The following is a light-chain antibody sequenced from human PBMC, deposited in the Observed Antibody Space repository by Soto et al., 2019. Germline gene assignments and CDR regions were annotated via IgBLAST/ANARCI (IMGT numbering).Light chain of an antibody. CDR2: EVS. J-gene: IGLJ1*01. V-gene: IGLV2-23*02. CDR1: SSDVGSYNL. Sequence: QSVLTQPASVSGSSGQSITISCTGTSSDVGSYNLVSWYQQHPGKAPKLMIDEVSKRPSGVSNRFSGSKSGNTASLTISGLLAVNEADYYCCSYAASSTYVFGTGTKVTVL. CDR3: CSYAASSTYV.